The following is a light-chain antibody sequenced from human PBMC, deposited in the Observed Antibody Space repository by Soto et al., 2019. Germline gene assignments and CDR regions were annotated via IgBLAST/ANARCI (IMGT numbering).Light chain of an antibody. J-gene: IGKJ1*01. CDR1: QGISSY. Sequence: AIRMTQSPSSLSASTGERVTITCRASQGISSYLAWYQQKPGQAPKLLIYAASTLQSGVPARFSGSGSGTDFTLTISCLQSEDFATYYCQQYYSYLWTFGQGTKVEIK. V-gene: IGKV1-8*01. CDR3: QQYYSYLWT. CDR2: AAS.